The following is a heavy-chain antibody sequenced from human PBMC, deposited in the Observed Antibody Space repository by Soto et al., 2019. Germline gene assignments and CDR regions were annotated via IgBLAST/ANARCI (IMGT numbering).Heavy chain of an antibody. D-gene: IGHD3-10*01. CDR1: GGTFSSYT. Sequence: QVQLVQSGAEVKKPGSSVKVSCKASGGTFSSYTISWVRQAPGQGLEWMGRIIPILGIANYAQKFQGRVTITAQKSTSTRYMELSSLRSEDTAVYYCAQTLLWFGELSTVDYWGQGTLVTVSS. CDR3: AQTLLWFGELSTVDY. V-gene: IGHV1-69*02. CDR2: IIPILGIA. J-gene: IGHJ4*02.